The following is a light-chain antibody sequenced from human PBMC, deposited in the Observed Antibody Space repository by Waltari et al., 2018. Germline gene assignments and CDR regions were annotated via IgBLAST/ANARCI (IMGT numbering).Light chain of an antibody. J-gene: IGLJ1*01. V-gene: IGLV2-14*01. CDR3: SSHTSTVPHV. Sequence: QSALTQPSSVSGSPGPSVSIPLTGNSKCRWWFGQFPWYQQFPGKAPKLMIYEVSYRPSGVSSRFSGSKSGNTASLTISGLQAEDEAVYYCSSHTSTVPHVFGTGTKVTVV. CDR1: SKCRWWFGQ. CDR2: EVS.